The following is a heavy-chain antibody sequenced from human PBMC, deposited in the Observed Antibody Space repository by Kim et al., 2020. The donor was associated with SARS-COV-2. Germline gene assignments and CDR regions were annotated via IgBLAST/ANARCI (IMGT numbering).Heavy chain of an antibody. CDR3: ARQSSGPFLP. CDR1: GYSISSGYY. J-gene: IGHJ5*02. Sequence: SETLSLTCTVSGYSISSGYYWGWIRQPPGKGLEWIGSIYHSGSTYYNPSLKSRVTISVDTSKNQFSLKLSSVTAADTAVYYCARQSSGPFLPWGQGALVTVSS. CDR2: IYHSGST. V-gene: IGHV4-38-2*02. D-gene: IGHD6-19*01.